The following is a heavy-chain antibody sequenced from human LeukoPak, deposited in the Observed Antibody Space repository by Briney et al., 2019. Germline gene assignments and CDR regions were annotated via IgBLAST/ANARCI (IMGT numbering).Heavy chain of an antibody. V-gene: IGHV4-34*01. Sequence: SETLSLTCAVYGDSFSGHYWTWIRQPPRKGLEWIAEINPRGSTYYNPSFKSRAMISIDTSKNQFSLKLNSVTAADTAVHYCARWVAAVPKMFDPWGQGTLVTVSS. D-gene: IGHD6-25*01. J-gene: IGHJ5*02. CDR1: GDSFSGHY. CDR3: ARWVAAVPKMFDP. CDR2: INPRGST.